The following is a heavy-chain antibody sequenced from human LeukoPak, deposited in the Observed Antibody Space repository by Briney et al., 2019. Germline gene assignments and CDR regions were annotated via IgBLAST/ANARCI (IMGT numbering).Heavy chain of an antibody. Sequence: ASVKVSCKASGYTFTDYYMHWVRQAPGQGLGWMGWINPDSGGTNYAQKFQGRVTMARDTSISTVYMELSRLRSDDTAVYYCARDGKDIAVRLFDYWGQGTLVTVSS. D-gene: IGHD6-6*01. CDR1: GYTFTDYY. V-gene: IGHV1-2*02. CDR3: ARDGKDIAVRLFDY. J-gene: IGHJ4*02. CDR2: INPDSGGT.